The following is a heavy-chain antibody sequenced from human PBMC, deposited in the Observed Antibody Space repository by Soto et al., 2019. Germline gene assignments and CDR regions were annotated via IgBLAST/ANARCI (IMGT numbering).Heavy chain of an antibody. CDR2: ISYDGSNK. Sequence: QVQLVESGGGVVQPGRSLRLSCAASGFTFSSYGMHWVRQAPGKGLEWVAVISYDGSNKYYADSVKGRFTISRDNSKNPLYLQMNSLRAEDTAVYYCAKEGVEYYDFWSGYYDWYFDLWGRGTLVTVSS. V-gene: IGHV3-30*18. CDR1: GFTFSSYG. CDR3: AKEGVEYYDFWSGYYDWYFDL. J-gene: IGHJ2*01. D-gene: IGHD3-3*01.